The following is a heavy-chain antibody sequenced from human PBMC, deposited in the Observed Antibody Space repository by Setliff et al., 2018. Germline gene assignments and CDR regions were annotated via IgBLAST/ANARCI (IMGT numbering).Heavy chain of an antibody. CDR3: ANYEQRPRNLDY. V-gene: IGHV3-30-3*01. J-gene: IGHJ4*02. CDR2: VSYDGNNN. Sequence: GGSLRLSCAASGFTFTLFAFHWVRQAPGKGLEWLAVVSYDGNNNYYGDSVKGRFTISRDNPRSTLYLQMNSLRAEDTALYYCANYEQRPRNLDYWGQGTLVTVSS. D-gene: IGHD3-3*01. CDR1: GFTFTLFA.